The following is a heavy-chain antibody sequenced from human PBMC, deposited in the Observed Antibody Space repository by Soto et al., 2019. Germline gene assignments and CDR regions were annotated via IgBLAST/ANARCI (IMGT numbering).Heavy chain of an antibody. Sequence: VGSLRLSCAASGFTFSSYAMSWVRQAPGKGLEWVSAISGSGGSTYYADSVKGRFTISRDNSKNTLYLQMNSLRAEDTAVYYCAKNKYNWNDEWFDPWGQGTLVTVS. D-gene: IGHD1-1*01. CDR1: GFTFSSYA. CDR3: AKNKYNWNDEWFDP. CDR2: ISGSGGST. J-gene: IGHJ5*02. V-gene: IGHV3-23*01.